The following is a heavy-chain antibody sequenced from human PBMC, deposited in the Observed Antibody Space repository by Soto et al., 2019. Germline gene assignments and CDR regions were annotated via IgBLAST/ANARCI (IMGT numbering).Heavy chain of an antibody. CDR1: GFIFSKNG. J-gene: IGHJ4*02. Sequence: GGSLRLSCVGSGFIFSKNGMHGVRQTPGKGLEWVAFMSYDGSDTFYADSVKGRFTISRDNSKNTLFLHMSNLRAEDTAMYYCTIVRVADSALDHWGQGTLVTVS. D-gene: IGHD3-10*02. V-gene: IGHV3-30*02. CDR2: MSYDGSDT. CDR3: TIVRVADSALDH.